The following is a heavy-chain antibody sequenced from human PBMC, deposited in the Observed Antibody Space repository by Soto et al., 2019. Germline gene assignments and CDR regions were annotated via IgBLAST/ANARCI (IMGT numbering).Heavy chain of an antibody. V-gene: IGHV3-23*01. Sequence: GGSLRLSCAASGFTFSSRAMSWVRQAPGKGLEWVSAISSSGASTYHADSVKGHFTISRDNSRNTLYLQMNSLRVDDTAVYYCATQYDFWSGYPNYHFYYGLDVWGQGTTVTVSS. J-gene: IGHJ6*02. D-gene: IGHD3-3*01. CDR2: ISSSGAST. CDR1: GFTFSSRA. CDR3: ATQYDFWSGYPNYHFYYGLDV.